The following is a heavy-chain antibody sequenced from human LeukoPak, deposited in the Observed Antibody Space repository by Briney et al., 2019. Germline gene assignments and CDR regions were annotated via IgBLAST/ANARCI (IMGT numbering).Heavy chain of an antibody. J-gene: IGHJ4*02. CDR3: ARGERWLQFDY. Sequence: GGSLRLSCAASGFTVSSNYMSWVRQAPGKGLEWVSVIYSGGSTYYADSEKGRFTISRDNSKNTLYLQMNSLRAEDTAVYYCARGERWLQFDYRGQGTLVTVSS. V-gene: IGHV3-53*01. D-gene: IGHD5-24*01. CDR1: GFTVSSNY. CDR2: IYSGGST.